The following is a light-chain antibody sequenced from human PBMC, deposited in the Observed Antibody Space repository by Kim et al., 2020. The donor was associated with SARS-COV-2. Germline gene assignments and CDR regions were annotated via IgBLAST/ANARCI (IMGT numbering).Light chain of an antibody. J-gene: IGLJ3*02. CDR3: ASYTSTYTWV. V-gene: IGLV2-14*03. Sequence: GQSITISCTGTSSDIGISDYVSWSQQHPGKAPKLMIYDVRKRPSGVSDRFSGSKSGNTASLTISGLQAEDEADYYCASYTSTYTWVFGGGTKVTVL. CDR2: DVR. CDR1: SSDIGISDY.